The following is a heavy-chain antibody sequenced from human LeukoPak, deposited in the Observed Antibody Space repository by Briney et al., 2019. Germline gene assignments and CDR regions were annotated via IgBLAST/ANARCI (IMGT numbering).Heavy chain of an antibody. Sequence: ASVKVSCKASGYTFTGYYMHWVRQAPGQGLEWVGWINPNSGGTNYAQKFQGRVTMTRDTSISTAYMELSRLRSDDTAVYYCARAPTVVTPYYFDYWGQGTLVTVSS. J-gene: IGHJ4*02. V-gene: IGHV1-2*02. D-gene: IGHD4-23*01. CDR3: ARAPTVVTPYYFDY. CDR1: GYTFTGYY. CDR2: INPNSGGT.